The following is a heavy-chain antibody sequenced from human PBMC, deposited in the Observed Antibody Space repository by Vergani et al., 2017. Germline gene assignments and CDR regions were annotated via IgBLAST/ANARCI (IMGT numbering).Heavy chain of an antibody. CDR1: GYTFTGYY. J-gene: IGHJ3*02. Sequence: QVQLVQSGAEVKKPGASVKVSCKASGYTFTGYYMHWVRQAPGQGLEWMGWINPNSGGTNYAQKFQGRVTMTRDTSISTAYMELSRLGSDDTAVYYCAREGPYSSGWPGGFDIWGQGTMVTVSS. D-gene: IGHD6-19*01. V-gene: IGHV1-2*02. CDR2: INPNSGGT. CDR3: AREGPYSSGWPGGFDI.